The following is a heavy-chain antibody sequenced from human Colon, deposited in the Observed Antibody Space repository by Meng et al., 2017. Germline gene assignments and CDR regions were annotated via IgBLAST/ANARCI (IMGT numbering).Heavy chain of an antibody. CDR3: ARADCTAGICYQFDN. J-gene: IGHJ4*02. Sequence: QGQPQESGPGLVKPSQTLSPPCNVSCLSIGTTGDYWTWIRQRPGKGLEWIGKIFYTGSAHYNPSLKTRAAMSVDRSKNQFSLKLNSVTAADTAVYYCARADCTAGICYQFDNWGQGTLVTVSS. CDR2: IFYTGSA. D-gene: IGHD2-8*02. CDR1: CLSIGTTGDY. V-gene: IGHV4-31*03.